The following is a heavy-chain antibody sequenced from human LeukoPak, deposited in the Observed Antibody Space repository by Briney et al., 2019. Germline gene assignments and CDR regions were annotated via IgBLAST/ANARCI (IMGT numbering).Heavy chain of an antibody. D-gene: IGHD3-22*01. J-gene: IGHJ4*02. V-gene: IGHV4-59*01. CDR3: ARTPVGSSMIVVRYYFDY. Sequence: NPSETLSLTCTVSGGSMSSYYWNWIRQPPGKGLEWIGYIYYSGSTNYNPSLKSRVTISVDTSKNQFSLKLSSVTAADTAVYYCARTPVGSSMIVVRYYFDYWGQGTLVTVSS. CDR1: GGSMSSYY. CDR2: IYYSGST.